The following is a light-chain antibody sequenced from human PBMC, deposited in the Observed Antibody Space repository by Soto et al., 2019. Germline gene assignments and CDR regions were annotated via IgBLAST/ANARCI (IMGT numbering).Light chain of an antibody. V-gene: IGLV2-8*01. J-gene: IGLJ1*01. CDR2: GVT. CDR3: SSYAGRSMYV. Sequence: QSVLTQPPAASGSPGQSVTFSCTGTSSDVGTYEYVSWYQQYPGKAPKLLISGVTRRPSGVPDRFSGSKSGNTAALTVSGLQAEDEAYYYCSSYAGRSMYVFGTGTKVTVL. CDR1: SSDVGTYEY.